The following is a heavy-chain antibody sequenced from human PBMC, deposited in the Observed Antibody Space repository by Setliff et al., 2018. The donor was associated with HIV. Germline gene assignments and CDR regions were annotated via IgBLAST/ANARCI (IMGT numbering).Heavy chain of an antibody. Sequence: PGGSLRLSCAASGFTFSKYWVHWVRQAPGKGLVWLSRINSDGGSTNYADSVKGRFTISRDNAKNTLYLQMNGLSAEDTAVYYCARDRFRGGVGTGLAEYWGQGTVVTVSS. V-gene: IGHV3-74*01. CDR3: ARDRFRGGVGTGLAEY. CDR1: GFTFSKYW. D-gene: IGHD3-16*01. J-gene: IGHJ4*02. CDR2: INSDGGST.